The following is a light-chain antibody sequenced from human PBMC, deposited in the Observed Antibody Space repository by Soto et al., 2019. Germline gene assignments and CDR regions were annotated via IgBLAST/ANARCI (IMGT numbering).Light chain of an antibody. Sequence: PGERATLSCWASQSVSTYLAWYQQKPGQAPRLLIYDASSRATGIPARFSGSGSGTDFTLTISSVEPEDFAVYYCLQRSHWIVFGQGTRLEI. CDR1: QSVSTY. CDR3: LQRSHWIV. J-gene: IGKJ5*01. V-gene: IGKV3-11*01. CDR2: DAS.